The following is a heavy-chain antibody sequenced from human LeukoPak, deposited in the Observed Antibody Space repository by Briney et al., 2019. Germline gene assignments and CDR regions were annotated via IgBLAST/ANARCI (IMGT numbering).Heavy chain of an antibody. D-gene: IGHD1-14*01. J-gene: IGHJ4*02. CDR1: GGSFSDHY. Sequence: SETLSLTCAVYGGSFSDHYWSWIRQSPGKGLEWIGEITHSGSTSYNPSLNGRLTISKDAPKNQFSLKLSFVTAADTAVYYCASVPLRDGHLPNHFDYWGQGTLVTVSS. V-gene: IGHV4-34*01. CDR2: ITHSGST. CDR3: ASVPLRDGHLPNHFDY.